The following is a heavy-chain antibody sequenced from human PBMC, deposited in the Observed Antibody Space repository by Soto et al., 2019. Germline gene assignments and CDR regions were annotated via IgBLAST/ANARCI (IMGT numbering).Heavy chain of an antibody. J-gene: IGHJ3*02. CDR2: INAGNGNT. D-gene: IGHD6-13*01. CDR1: GYTFTSYA. Sequence: ASVKVSCKASGYTFTSYAMHWVRQAPGQRLEWMGWINAGNGNTKYSQKFQGRVTITRDTSASTAYMELSSLRSEDTAVYYCARSIAAAGSRRGAFDIWGQGTMVTVSS. V-gene: IGHV1-3*01. CDR3: ARSIAAAGSRRGAFDI.